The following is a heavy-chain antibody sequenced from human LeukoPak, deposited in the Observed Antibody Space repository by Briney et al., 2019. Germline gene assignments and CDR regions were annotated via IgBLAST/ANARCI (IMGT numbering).Heavy chain of an antibody. J-gene: IGHJ4*02. D-gene: IGHD6-19*01. CDR1: GFTFSSYS. Sequence: GGSLRLSCAASGFTFSSYSMNWVRQAPGKGLEWVSSISSSSSYIYYADSVKGRFTISRDNAKNSLYLQMNSLRAEDTAVYYCARDSKQQWLVLFDWGQGTLVTVSS. CDR2: ISSSSSYI. CDR3: ARDSKQQWLVLFD. V-gene: IGHV3-21*01.